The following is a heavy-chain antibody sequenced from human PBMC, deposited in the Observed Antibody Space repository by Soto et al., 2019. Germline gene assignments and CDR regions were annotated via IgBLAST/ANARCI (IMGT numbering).Heavy chain of an antibody. Sequence: PGGSLRLSCAASGFTVSSNYMSWVRQAPGKGLEWVSVIYSGGSTYYADSVKGRFTISRDNSKNTLYLQMNSLRAEDTAVYYCAREAAFLDGGNSRYIDYWGQGTLVTVSS. CDR1: GFTVSSNY. D-gene: IGHD2-21*02. CDR2: IYSGGST. V-gene: IGHV3-53*01. CDR3: AREAAFLDGGNSRYIDY. J-gene: IGHJ4*02.